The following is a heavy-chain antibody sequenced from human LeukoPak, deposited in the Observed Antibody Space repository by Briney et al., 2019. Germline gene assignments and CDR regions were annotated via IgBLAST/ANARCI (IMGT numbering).Heavy chain of an antibody. CDR2: INPNSGGT. J-gene: IGHJ4*02. CDR1: GYTFTGYY. V-gene: IGHV1-2*02. CDR3: ARDDMHCSGGSCYPDY. Sequence: ASVKVSCKASGYTFTGYYMHWVRQAPGQGLEWMGWINPNSGGTNYAQKFQGRVTMTRDTSISTAYMELSRLRSDDTAVYYCARDDMHCSGGSCYPDYLGQGTLVTVSS. D-gene: IGHD2-15*01.